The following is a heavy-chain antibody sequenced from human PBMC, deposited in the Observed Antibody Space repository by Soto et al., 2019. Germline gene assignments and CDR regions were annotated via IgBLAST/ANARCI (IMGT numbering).Heavy chain of an antibody. CDR3: ATCTPDLLQSNCLSGYYLSYFDY. CDR2: IHYGGRT. CDR1: GGSISSITYY. V-gene: IGHV4-39*01. D-gene: IGHD3-3*01. Sequence: QLQLQESGPALVKPSETLSLTCTVSGGSISSITYYWGWIRQSPEKGLEGIGYIHYGGRTYYNPSLGSRATTSLDTSKNQFSLRLTSVIASDTGVYYCATCTPDLLQSNCLSGYYLSYFDYWGQGSLVTFAA. J-gene: IGHJ4*02.